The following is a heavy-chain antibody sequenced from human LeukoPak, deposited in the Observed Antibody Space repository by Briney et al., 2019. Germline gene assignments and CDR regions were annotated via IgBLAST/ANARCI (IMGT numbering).Heavy chain of an antibody. J-gene: IGHJ4*02. D-gene: IGHD6-25*01. V-gene: IGHV3-11*01. CDR2: ISSSGDYI. CDR1: GFTLSDYY. Sequence: PGGSLRLSCPAPGFTLSDYYMSWIRQAPGKGLEWVSYISSSGDYIHYTDSVKGGFTISRDNARNSLYLQMNSLRAEDTAVYYCVRDSGIHDYWGQGTLVTVSS. CDR3: VRDSGIHDY.